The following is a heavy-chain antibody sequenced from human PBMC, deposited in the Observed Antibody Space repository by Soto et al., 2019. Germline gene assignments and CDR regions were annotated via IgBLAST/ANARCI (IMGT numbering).Heavy chain of an antibody. D-gene: IGHD3-10*01. J-gene: IGHJ5*02. V-gene: IGHV3-30-3*01. CDR3: ASLGNTYYYGSGSFRDWFDP. Sequence: QVQLVESGGGVVQPGRSLRLSCAASGFTFSSYAMHWVRQAPGKGLEWVAVISYDGSNKYYADSVKGRFNISRDNSKNTLYLHMNSLRAEDTAVYYCASLGNTYYYGSGSFRDWFDPWGQGTLVTVSS. CDR1: GFTFSSYA. CDR2: ISYDGSNK.